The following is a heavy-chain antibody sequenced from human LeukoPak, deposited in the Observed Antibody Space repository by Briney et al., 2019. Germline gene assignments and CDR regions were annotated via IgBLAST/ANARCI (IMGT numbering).Heavy chain of an antibody. CDR2: ISSSSSNI. Sequence: GGSLRLSCEASGFSFSTSSMNWLRQAPGKGLEWVSSISSSSSNIYYADSVKGRFTISRDNAKNSLHLQMSSLRAEDTAVYYCARLLYNFGAYMDVWGKGTTVTVSS. CDR3: ARLLYNFGAYMDV. V-gene: IGHV3-21*01. D-gene: IGHD3-3*01. CDR1: GFSFSTSS. J-gene: IGHJ6*03.